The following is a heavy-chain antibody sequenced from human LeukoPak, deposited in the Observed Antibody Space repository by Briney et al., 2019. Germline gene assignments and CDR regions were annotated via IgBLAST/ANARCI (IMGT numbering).Heavy chain of an antibody. Sequence: GASVKVSCKASGYTFTSYGISWVRQAPGQGLEWMGWISAYNGNTNYAQKFQGRVTMTEDTSTDTAYMELSSLRSEDTAVYYCATDRGITGTTSLRGNWFDPWGQGTLVTVSS. J-gene: IGHJ5*02. D-gene: IGHD1-7*01. V-gene: IGHV1-18*01. CDR3: ATDRGITGTTSLRGNWFDP. CDR2: ISAYNGNT. CDR1: GYTFTSYG.